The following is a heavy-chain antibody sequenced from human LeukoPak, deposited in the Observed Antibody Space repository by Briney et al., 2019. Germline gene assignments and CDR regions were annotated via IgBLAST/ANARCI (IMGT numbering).Heavy chain of an antibody. V-gene: IGHV3-30*02. J-gene: IGHJ4*02. Sequence: PGGSLRLSCAASGFTFSSYGMHWVRQAPGKGLEWVAFIRYDGSNKYYADSVKGRFTISRDNSKNTVYLQMNSLRAEDTAVYYCAKGLCSGGSCYGLDYWGQGTLVTVSS. CDR1: GFTFSSYG. D-gene: IGHD2-15*01. CDR3: AKGLCSGGSCYGLDY. CDR2: IRYDGSNK.